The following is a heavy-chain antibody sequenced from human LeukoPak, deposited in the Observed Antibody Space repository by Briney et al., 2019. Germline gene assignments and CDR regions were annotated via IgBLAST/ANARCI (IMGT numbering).Heavy chain of an antibody. D-gene: IGHD3-22*01. CDR3: AEDRYYYDSSGYLNWFDP. CDR2: ISGSGGST. Sequence: GGSLRLSCAASGFTFSSYAMSWVRQAPGKGLEWVSAISGSGGSTYYADSVKGRFTISRDNSKNTLYLQMNSLRAEDTAVYYCAEDRYYYDSSGYLNWFDPWGQGTLVTVSS. J-gene: IGHJ5*02. V-gene: IGHV3-23*01. CDR1: GFTFSSYA.